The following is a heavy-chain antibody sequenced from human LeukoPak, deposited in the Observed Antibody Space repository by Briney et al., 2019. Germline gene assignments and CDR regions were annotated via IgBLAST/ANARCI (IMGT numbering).Heavy chain of an antibody. CDR3: AKAQMVVAATRFDY. CDR2: ISGSGGST. J-gene: IGHJ4*02. Sequence: GGSLRLSCAASGFTFSSYGMHWVRQAPGKGLEWVSAISGSGGSTYYADSVKGRFTISRDNSKNTLYLQMNSLRAEDTAVYYCAKAQMVVAATRFDYWGQGTLVTVSS. V-gene: IGHV3-23*01. CDR1: GFTFSSYG. D-gene: IGHD2-15*01.